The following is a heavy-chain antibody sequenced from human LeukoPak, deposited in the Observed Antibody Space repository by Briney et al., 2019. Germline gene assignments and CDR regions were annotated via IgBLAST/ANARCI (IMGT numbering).Heavy chain of an antibody. CDR2: ISYDGSNK. CDR3: AKDGSGYSSSWYWNYFDY. J-gene: IGHJ4*02. D-gene: IGHD6-13*01. Sequence: GRSLRLSCAASGFTFSSYGMHWVRQAPGKGLEWVAVISYDGSNKYCADSVKGRFTISRDNSKNTLYLQMNSLRAEDTAVYYCAKDGSGYSSSWYWNYFDYWGQGTLVTVSS. CDR1: GFTFSSYG. V-gene: IGHV3-30*18.